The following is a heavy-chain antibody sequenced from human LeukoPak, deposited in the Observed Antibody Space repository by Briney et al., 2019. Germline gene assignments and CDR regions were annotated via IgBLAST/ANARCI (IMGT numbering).Heavy chain of an antibody. J-gene: IGHJ4*02. D-gene: IGHD3-10*01. Sequence: ASVKVSCKASVYTFTGYYMHWVRQAPGQGREWMGWIQPNSGGTNYTQKFQGRVTMTRDTSISTAYMELSRLRSDDTAVYYCARSRTGSGFVFDYWGQGTLVTVSS. CDR2: IQPNSGGT. V-gene: IGHV1-2*02. CDR1: VYTFTGYY. CDR3: ARSRTGSGFVFDY.